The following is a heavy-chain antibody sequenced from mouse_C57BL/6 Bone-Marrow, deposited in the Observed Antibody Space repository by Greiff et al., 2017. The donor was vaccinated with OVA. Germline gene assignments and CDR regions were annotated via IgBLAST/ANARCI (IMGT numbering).Heavy chain of an antibody. CDR2: IRSKSNNYAT. J-gene: IGHJ1*03. D-gene: IGHD1-1*01. Sequence: DVQLVESGGGLVQPKGSLKLSCAASGFSFNTYAMNWVRQAPGKGLEWVARIRSKSNNYATYYADSVKDRFTISRDDSESMLYLQMNNLKTEDTAMYYCVSRYYGSSPRYFDVWGTGTTVTVSS. CDR1: GFSFNTYA. CDR3: VSRYYGSSPRYFDV. V-gene: IGHV10-1*01.